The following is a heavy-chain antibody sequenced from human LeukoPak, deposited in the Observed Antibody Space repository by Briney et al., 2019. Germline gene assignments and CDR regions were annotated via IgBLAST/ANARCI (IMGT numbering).Heavy chain of an antibody. V-gene: IGHV3-30*04. CDR1: GFTFSSHV. Sequence: PGRSLRLSCAASGFTFSSHVMHWVRQAPGRGLEWVADISYDGSNKYYADSVKGRFTISRDNSKNALYLQMNSLRAEDTAVYYCAKVGYSSSFYGMDVWGQGTTVTVSS. J-gene: IGHJ6*02. CDR2: ISYDGSNK. CDR3: AKVGYSSSFYGMDV. D-gene: IGHD6-13*01.